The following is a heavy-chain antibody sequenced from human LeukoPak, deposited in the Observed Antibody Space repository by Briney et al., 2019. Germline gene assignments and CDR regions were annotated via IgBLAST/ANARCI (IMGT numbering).Heavy chain of an antibody. D-gene: IGHD2-15*01. CDR1: GFTFSSYA. CDR3: ASQIYCSGGSCYSDAFDI. CDR2: ISYDGSNK. J-gene: IGHJ3*02. Sequence: GGSLRLSCAASGFTFSSYAMHWVRQAPSKGLEWVAVISYDGSNKYYADSVKGRFTISRDNSKNTLYLQMNSLRAEDTAVYYCASQIYCSGGSCYSDAFDIWGQGTMVTVSS. V-gene: IGHV3-30-3*01.